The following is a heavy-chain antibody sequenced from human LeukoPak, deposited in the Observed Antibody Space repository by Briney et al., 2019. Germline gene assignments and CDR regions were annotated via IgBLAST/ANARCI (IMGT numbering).Heavy chain of an antibody. J-gene: IGHJ5*02. CDR2: IRYDGSKK. Sequence: GGSLRLSCAVSGFTFSRYGMHWVRQAPGKGLEWVAFIRYDGSKKDYGDSVKGRFTISRDNSKTTLYLQMNSLRAEDTAVYYCARDNECTNGVCYIHNWFDPWGQGTLVTVSS. CDR3: ARDNECTNGVCYIHNWFDP. V-gene: IGHV3-30*02. CDR1: GFTFSRYG. D-gene: IGHD2-8*01.